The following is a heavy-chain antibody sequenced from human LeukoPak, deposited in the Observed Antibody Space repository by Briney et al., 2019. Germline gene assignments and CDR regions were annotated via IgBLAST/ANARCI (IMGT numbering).Heavy chain of an antibody. CDR3: AKAANWGSFDY. J-gene: IGHJ4*02. CDR1: GFTFSSFS. V-gene: IGHV3-48*01. D-gene: IGHD7-27*01. Sequence: GGSLRLSCAASGFTFSSFSMNWVRQAPGKGLEWVSHISSTSSTIYYADSVKGRFTISRDNAKNSLYLQMNSLRAEDTAVYYCAKAANWGSFDYWGQGTLVTVSS. CDR2: ISSTSSTI.